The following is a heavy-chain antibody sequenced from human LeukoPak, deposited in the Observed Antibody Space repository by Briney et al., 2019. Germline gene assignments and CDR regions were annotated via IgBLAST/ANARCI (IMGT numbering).Heavy chain of an antibody. J-gene: IGHJ4*02. Sequence: ASVRVSCKASGYTFTTYHIHWVRQAPGQGLEWMGWISPYKGNTNYAQNLQGRVTMTTDTSTSTAYMEVRSLRSDDTAVYYCATEGGWGPTDYGDNVYWGQGTLVTVSS. CDR2: ISPYKGNT. D-gene: IGHD4-17*01. CDR3: ATEGGWGPTDYGDNVY. V-gene: IGHV1-18*04. CDR1: GYTFTTYH.